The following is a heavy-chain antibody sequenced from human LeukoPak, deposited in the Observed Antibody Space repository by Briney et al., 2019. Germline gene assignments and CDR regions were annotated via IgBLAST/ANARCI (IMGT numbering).Heavy chain of an antibody. CDR2: ISYDGGNI. CDR3: ARDRRPTIGVPYYFDS. D-gene: IGHD2-2*01. J-gene: IGHJ4*02. V-gene: IGHV3-30*04. Sequence: PGGSLRLSCAASGFIFGDYAFHWVRQGPGKGLEGVAVISYDGGNIYYADSVKGRSLISRDNSINTLYLQIYSLKPEDTAVYYCARDRRPTIGVPYYFDSWGQGTLVTVSS. CDR1: GFIFGDYA.